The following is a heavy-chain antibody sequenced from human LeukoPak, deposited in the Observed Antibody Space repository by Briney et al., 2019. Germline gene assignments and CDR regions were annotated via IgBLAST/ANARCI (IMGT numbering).Heavy chain of an antibody. J-gene: IGHJ5*02. CDR2: ISYDGSNK. Sequence: GGSLRLSCAASGFTFSSYGMHWVRQAPGKGLEWVAVISYDGSNKYYADFVKGRFTISRDNSKNTLYLQMNSLRAEDTAVYYCAKAPFGVVPDWFDPWGQGTLVTVSS. CDR1: GFTFSSYG. V-gene: IGHV3-30*18. CDR3: AKAPFGVVPDWFDP. D-gene: IGHD3-3*01.